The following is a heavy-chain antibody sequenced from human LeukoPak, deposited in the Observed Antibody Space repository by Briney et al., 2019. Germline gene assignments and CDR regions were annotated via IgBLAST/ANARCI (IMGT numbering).Heavy chain of an antibody. Sequence: GGTLRLSCAASGFTFSSYGMSWVRQAPGKGLEWVSAISGSGGSTYYADSVKGRFTISRDNSKNTLYLQMNSLRAEDTAVYYCSRRLVWLDYWGQGTLVTVSS. J-gene: IGHJ4*02. CDR3: SRRLVWLDY. D-gene: IGHD5/OR15-5a*01. CDR2: ISGSGGST. V-gene: IGHV3-23*01. CDR1: GFTFSSYG.